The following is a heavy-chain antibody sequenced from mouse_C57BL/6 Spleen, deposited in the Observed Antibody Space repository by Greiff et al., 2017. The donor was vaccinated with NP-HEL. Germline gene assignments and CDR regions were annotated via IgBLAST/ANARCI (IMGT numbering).Heavy chain of an antibody. CDR2: ISYDGSN. CDR1: GYSITSGYY. CDR3: ASYDGDYVPWYFDG. V-gene: IGHV3-6*01. Sequence: EVKLEESGPGLVKPSQSLSLTCSVTGYSITSGYYWNWLRQFPGNKLEWMGYISYDGSNNYNPSLKNRISITRDTSKNQFFLKLNSVTTEDTATYYCASYDGDYVPWYFDGWGTGTTVTVSS. J-gene: IGHJ1*03. D-gene: IGHD2-3*01.